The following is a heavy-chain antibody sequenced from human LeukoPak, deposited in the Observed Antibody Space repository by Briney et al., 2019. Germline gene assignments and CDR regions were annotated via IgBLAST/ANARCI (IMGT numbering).Heavy chain of an antibody. CDR2: INHSGST. J-gene: IGHJ4*02. V-gene: IGHV4-34*01. CDR3: ASRTTYYYDSSGFDY. D-gene: IGHD3-22*01. CDR1: GGSFSGYY. Sequence: PSETLSLTCAVYGGSFSGYYWSWIRQPPGKGLEWIGEINHSGSTNYNPSLKSRVTISVDTSKNQFSLKLSSVTAADTAVYNCASRTTYYYDSSGFDYWGQGTLVTVSS.